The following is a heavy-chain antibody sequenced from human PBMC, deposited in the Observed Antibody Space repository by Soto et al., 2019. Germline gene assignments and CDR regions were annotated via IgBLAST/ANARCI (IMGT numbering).Heavy chain of an antibody. CDR3: ARGGLGPFDY. Sequence: PSYTLSLTCTVAGGCISSYYWSWIRQPPGKGLEWIGYIYYSGSTNYNPSLKSRVTISVDTSKNQFSLKLSSVTAADTAVYYCARGGLGPFDYWGQGTLVTVSS. CDR2: IYYSGST. D-gene: IGHD3-16*01. J-gene: IGHJ4*02. CDR1: GGCISSYY. V-gene: IGHV4-59*07.